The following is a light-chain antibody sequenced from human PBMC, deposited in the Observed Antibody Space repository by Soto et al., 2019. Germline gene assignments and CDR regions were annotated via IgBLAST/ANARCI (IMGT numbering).Light chain of an antibody. CDR2: GAS. Sequence: EIVMTQSPATLSVSPGERATLSCRASQSVSSNLSCYQQKPGQAPRLLIYGASTRATGIPARFSGSGSGTEFTLTISSLQSEDFAVYYCQQYNNWPPVFGGGTKVDIK. CDR1: QSVSSN. V-gene: IGKV3-15*01. J-gene: IGKJ4*01. CDR3: QQYNNWPPV.